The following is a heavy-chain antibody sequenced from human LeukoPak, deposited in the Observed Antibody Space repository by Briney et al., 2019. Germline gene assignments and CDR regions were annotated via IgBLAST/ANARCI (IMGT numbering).Heavy chain of an antibody. D-gene: IGHD3-22*01. CDR1: GDTFTSYG. J-gene: IGHJ4*02. CDR3: ARGGYHYDSSGYSYYFDY. CDR2: ISAYNGNT. Sequence: ASVKVSCKSSGDTFTSYGISWVRQAPGQGLEWMGWISAYNGNTNYAQKFQGRVTMTTDTSTSTAYMELRSLRSDDTAVYYCARGGYHYDSSGYSYYFDYWGQGTLVTVSS. V-gene: IGHV1-18*01.